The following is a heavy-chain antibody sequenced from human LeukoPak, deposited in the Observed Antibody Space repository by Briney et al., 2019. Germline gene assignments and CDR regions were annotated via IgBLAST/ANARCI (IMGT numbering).Heavy chain of an antibody. D-gene: IGHD3-10*01. Sequence: ASVKVSCKASGYTFTGYYMHWVRQTPGQGLEWMGWINPNTGDTNYGRKFQGRVTMTRDTSINTAYMELRSLRSDDTAVYYCARSRRVGNGEYPDYWGQGTLATVSS. CDR3: ARSRRVGNGEYPDY. CDR1: GYTFTGYY. V-gene: IGHV1-2*02. J-gene: IGHJ4*02. CDR2: INPNTGDT.